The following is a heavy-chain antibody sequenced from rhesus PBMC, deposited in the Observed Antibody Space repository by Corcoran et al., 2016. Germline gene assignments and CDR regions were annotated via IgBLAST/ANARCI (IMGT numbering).Heavy chain of an antibody. Sequence: QVQLQESGPGLVKPWETLSVTCVVSGGSMYNSYWSWIRQAPGKGLEWIGYIHGSISSSLYNPSLKSRVTLSVDTSKNQFSLKLSSVTAADTAVYYCAKDTWGSVDYWGQGVLVTVSS. D-gene: IGHD2-2*01. CDR1: GGSMYNSY. CDR2: IHGSISSS. V-gene: IGHV4-169*01. CDR3: AKDTWGSVDY. J-gene: IGHJ4*01.